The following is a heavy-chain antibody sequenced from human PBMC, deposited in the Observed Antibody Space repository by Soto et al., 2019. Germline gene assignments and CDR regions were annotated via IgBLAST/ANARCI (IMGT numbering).Heavy chain of an antibody. CDR2: IYYSGST. V-gene: IGHV4-4*02. CDR3: ARRLYYDSSGFEGGGMDV. J-gene: IGHJ6*02. Sequence: PSETLSLTCAVSGGSISSSNWWSWVCQHPGKGLEWIGYIYYSGSTYYNPSLKSRVTISVDTSKNQFSLKLSSVTAADTAVYYCARRLYYDSSGFEGGGMDVWGQGTTVTVSS. CDR1: GGSISSSNW. D-gene: IGHD3-22*01.